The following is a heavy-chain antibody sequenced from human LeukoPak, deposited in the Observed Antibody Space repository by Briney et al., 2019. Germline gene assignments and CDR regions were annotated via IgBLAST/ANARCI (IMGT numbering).Heavy chain of an antibody. Sequence: GGSLRLSCAASGFTFSDYTMNWVRQAPGKGLEWVSSISSGGTYKYYADSVKGRFTISRDNAQNSVYLQMNSLRTEDTAIYYCARSRWPEDLWGRGTLVTVSS. V-gene: IGHV3-21*01. CDR2: ISSGGTYK. CDR3: ARSRWPEDL. D-gene: IGHD4-23*01. CDR1: GFTFSDYT. J-gene: IGHJ5*02.